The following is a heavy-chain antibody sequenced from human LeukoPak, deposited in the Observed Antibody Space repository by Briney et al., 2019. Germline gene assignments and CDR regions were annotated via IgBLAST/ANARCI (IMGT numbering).Heavy chain of an antibody. D-gene: IGHD1-14*01. V-gene: IGHV3-23*01. Sequence: GGSLRLSCAASGFTVSSYAMSCVRQAPGKGLEWVSAISGSGGSTYYADSVKGRFTISRDNSKNTLYLPMNSLRAEDTAVYYCAKDTVRREPYYFDYWGQGTLVTVSS. J-gene: IGHJ4*02. CDR1: GFTVSSYA. CDR3: AKDTVRREPYYFDY. CDR2: ISGSGGST.